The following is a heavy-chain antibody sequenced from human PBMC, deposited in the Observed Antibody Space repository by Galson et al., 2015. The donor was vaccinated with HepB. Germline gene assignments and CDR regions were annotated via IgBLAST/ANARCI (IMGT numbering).Heavy chain of an antibody. Sequence: SVKVSCKASGYTFTSYAMHWVRQAPGQRLEWMGWINAGNGNTKYSQKFQGRVTITRDTSASTAYMELRSLRSDDTAVYYCARGGVGPKIAAVNWFDPWGQGTLVTVSS. J-gene: IGHJ5*02. D-gene: IGHD1-26*01. CDR3: ARGGVGPKIAAVNWFDP. V-gene: IGHV1-3*01. CDR2: INAGNGNT. CDR1: GYTFTSYA.